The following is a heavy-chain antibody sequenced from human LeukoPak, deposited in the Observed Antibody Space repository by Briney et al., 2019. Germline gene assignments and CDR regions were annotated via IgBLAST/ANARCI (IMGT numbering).Heavy chain of an antibody. V-gene: IGHV3-30*02. CDR1: GFTFSLYG. J-gene: IGHJ6*03. Sequence: GGSLRLSCAASGFTFSLYGMHWVRQAPGKGLEWVAFTRYDGRNMLYADSVKGRFTISRDNSKNTLSLQMNSLRGEDTAVYHCAKGHYSGYPHRYYMDVWGKGTMVTVSS. CDR3: AKGHYSGYPHRYYMDV. D-gene: IGHD5-12*01. CDR2: TRYDGRNM.